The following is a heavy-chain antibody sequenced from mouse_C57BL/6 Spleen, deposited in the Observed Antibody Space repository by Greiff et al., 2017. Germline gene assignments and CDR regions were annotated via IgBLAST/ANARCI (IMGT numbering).Heavy chain of an antibody. D-gene: IGHD1-1*02. Sequence: QVQLQQPGAELVKPGASVKLSCKASGYTFTSYWMHWVKLRPGQGLEWIGMIHPNSGSTNYNEKFKSKATLTVDKSSSTAYMQLCSPAAEDSAVYYCARGRLWARDYWGQGTSVTVSS. CDR3: ARGRLWARDY. V-gene: IGHV1-64*01. CDR2: IHPNSGST. CDR1: GYTFTSYW. J-gene: IGHJ4*01.